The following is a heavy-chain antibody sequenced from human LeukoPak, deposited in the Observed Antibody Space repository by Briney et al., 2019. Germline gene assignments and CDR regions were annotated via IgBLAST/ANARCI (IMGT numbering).Heavy chain of an antibody. CDR2: ISSSSSTI. Sequence: GGSLRLSCAASGFTFRSYSMNWVRQAPGKGLEWVSYISSSSSTIYYAHSVKGRFTIARDNAKNSLYLQMNSLREEDTAVYYCARDGGPCSGGSCYPPYYYGMDVWGQGTTVTVSS. V-gene: IGHV3-48*02. CDR3: ARDGGPCSGGSCYPPYYYGMDV. CDR1: GFTFRSYS. D-gene: IGHD2-15*01. J-gene: IGHJ6*02.